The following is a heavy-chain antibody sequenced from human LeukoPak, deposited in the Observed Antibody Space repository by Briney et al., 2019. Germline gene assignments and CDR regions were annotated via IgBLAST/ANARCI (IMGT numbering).Heavy chain of an antibody. CDR2: IFYNGNT. J-gene: IGHJ4*02. CDR3: ASHFSPAAAGTFDH. D-gene: IGHD6-13*01. CDR1: GGSISNYY. V-gene: IGHV4-59*08. Sequence: SETLFLTCTVSGGSISNYYWSWIRQPPGKGLEWLGYIFYNGNTNYNPSLTSRVTMSLDTSKNQFSLKLTSVTAADTAVYYCASHFSPAAAGTFDHWGQGILVTVSS.